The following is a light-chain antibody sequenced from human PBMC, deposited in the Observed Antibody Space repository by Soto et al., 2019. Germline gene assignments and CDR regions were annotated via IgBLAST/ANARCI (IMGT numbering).Light chain of an antibody. CDR1: QSVSSAY. CDR3: QQYGSSPIT. Sequence: EIVLTQSPATLSLSPGERATLSCRASQSVSSAYLGWYQQKPGRAPRLLIYAASSRATGIPDRFSGSGSGTDFTLTISRLEPEDFAVYYCQQYGSSPITFGQGTRLE. CDR2: AAS. J-gene: IGKJ5*01. V-gene: IGKV3-20*01.